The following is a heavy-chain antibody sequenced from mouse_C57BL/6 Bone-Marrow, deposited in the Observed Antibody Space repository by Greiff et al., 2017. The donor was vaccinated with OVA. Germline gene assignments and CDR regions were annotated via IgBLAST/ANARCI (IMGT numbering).Heavy chain of an antibody. CDR1: GYTFTSYW. D-gene: IGHD3-3*01. V-gene: IGHV1-53*01. Sequence: VQLQQPGTELVKPGASVKLSCKASGYTFTSYWMHWVKQRPGQGLEWIGNINPSNGGTNYNEKFKSKATLTVDKSSSTAYMQLSILTPADSAVSVCARQGTWSSWFAYWGQGTLVTVSA. J-gene: IGHJ3*01. CDR2: INPSNGGT. CDR3: ARQGTWSSWFAY.